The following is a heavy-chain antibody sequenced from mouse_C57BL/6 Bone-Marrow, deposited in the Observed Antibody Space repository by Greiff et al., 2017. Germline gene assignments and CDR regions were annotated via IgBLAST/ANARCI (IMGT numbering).Heavy chain of an antibody. CDR3: APLLRYFDY. Sequence: VKLMESGAELVKPGASVKLSCKASGYTFTSYWMHWVKQRPGQGLEWIGMIHPNSGSTNYNEKFKSKATLTVDKSSSTAYMQLSSLTSEDSAVYYCAPLLRYFDYWGQGTTLTVSS. D-gene: IGHD1-2*01. V-gene: IGHV1-64*01. CDR1: GYTFTSYW. J-gene: IGHJ2*01. CDR2: IHPNSGST.